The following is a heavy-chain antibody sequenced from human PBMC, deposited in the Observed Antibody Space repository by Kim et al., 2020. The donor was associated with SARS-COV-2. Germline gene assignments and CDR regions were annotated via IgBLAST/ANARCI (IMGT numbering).Heavy chain of an antibody. CDR3: IPGRAVNY. Sequence: GGSLRLSCAASGFTFSGSAMHWVRQASGKGLEWVGRIRSKANSYATAYAASVKGRFTISRDDSKNTAYLQMNSLKTEDTAVYYCIPGRAVNYWGQGTLVTVSS. CDR1: GFTFSGSA. D-gene: IGHD3-16*02. J-gene: IGHJ4*02. V-gene: IGHV3-73*01. CDR2: IRSKANSYAT.